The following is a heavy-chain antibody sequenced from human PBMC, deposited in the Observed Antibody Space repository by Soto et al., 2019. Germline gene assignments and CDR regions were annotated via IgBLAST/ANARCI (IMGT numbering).Heavy chain of an antibody. J-gene: IGHJ6*02. Sequence: EVQLVESGGGLVQPGGSLRLSCAASGFAFSDYEMNWVRQAPGKGLEWISYISSTASTIHYADSVKGRFTISRDKAKNSVYLQMNSLRAEDSAVYYCARAAGIMTRGFHGMDVWGQGTTVTVSS. D-gene: IGHD3-10*01. CDR1: GFAFSDYE. CDR2: ISSTASTI. CDR3: ARAAGIMTRGFHGMDV. V-gene: IGHV3-48*03.